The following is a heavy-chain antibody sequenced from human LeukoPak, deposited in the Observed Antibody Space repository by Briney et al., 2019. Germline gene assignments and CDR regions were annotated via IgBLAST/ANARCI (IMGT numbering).Heavy chain of an antibody. J-gene: IGHJ4*02. CDR1: GFTVSSNY. CDR2: ISYDGSNK. CDR3: ARDRSSDWHFDF. D-gene: IGHD6-19*01. V-gene: IGHV3-30*03. Sequence: GGSLRLSCAASGFTVSSNYMSWVRQAPGKGLEWVAVISYDGSNKYYADSVKGRFTISRDNSKNTLYLQMNGLRAEDTAVYYCARDRSSDWHFDFWGPGTPVTVSS.